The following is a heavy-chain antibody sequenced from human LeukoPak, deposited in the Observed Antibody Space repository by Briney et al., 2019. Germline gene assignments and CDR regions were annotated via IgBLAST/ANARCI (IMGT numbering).Heavy chain of an antibody. CDR1: GYTFTSYG. CDR2: ISGYNGYT. CDR3: ARDGARYSSGYYPNWFDP. Sequence: ASVKVSCKASGYTFTSYGISWVRQAPGQGLEWVGWISGYNGYTHYAHNLQGRVTMTTDTSTSTAYMELRSLRSDDTAVYYCARDGARYSSGYYPNWFDPWGQGTLVTVSS. V-gene: IGHV1-18*01. J-gene: IGHJ5*02. D-gene: IGHD3-22*01.